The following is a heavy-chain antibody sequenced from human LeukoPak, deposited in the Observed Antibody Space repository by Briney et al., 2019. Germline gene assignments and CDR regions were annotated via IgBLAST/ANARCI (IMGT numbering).Heavy chain of an antibody. CDR1: GFTFSSYA. J-gene: IGHJ4*02. Sequence: PGGSLRLSCAASGFTFSSYAMHWVRQAPGKGLEWVAVISYDGSNKYYADSVKGRFTISRDNSKNTPYLQMNSLRAEDTAVYYCATETHQLGLWGQGTLVTVSS. D-gene: IGHD6-13*01. V-gene: IGHV3-30-3*01. CDR2: ISYDGSNK. CDR3: ATETHQLGL.